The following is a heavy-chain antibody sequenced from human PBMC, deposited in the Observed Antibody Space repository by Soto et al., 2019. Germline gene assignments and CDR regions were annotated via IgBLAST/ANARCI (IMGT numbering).Heavy chain of an antibody. J-gene: IGHJ6*02. V-gene: IGHV1-69*01. Sequence: QVQLVQSGAEVKKPGSSVKVSCKASGGTFGSYAITWVRRAPGQGLEWLGGIIPILNSPAYAQKVQVRVVITAEEMTNKAKMELISLRFDDTAVYYCARESPYCTSATCPKFYDMDVWGQGTTVTVAS. CDR1: GGTFGSYA. CDR2: IIPILNSP. D-gene: IGHD2-2*01. CDR3: ARESPYCTSATCPKFYDMDV.